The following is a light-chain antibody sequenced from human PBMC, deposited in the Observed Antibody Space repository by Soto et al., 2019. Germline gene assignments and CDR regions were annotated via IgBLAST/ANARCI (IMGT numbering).Light chain of an antibody. V-gene: IGLV2-11*01. J-gene: IGLJ2*01. CDR2: DVT. CDR1: SNDVGGFNY. Sequence: QSALTQPRSVSGSPGQSVTISCTGTSNDVGGFNYISWYQQHPDKALKLMIYDVTKRPSGVPDRFSGSKSDNTASLTISGLQAEDEADYYCCSYAATYSLAFGGGTKLTVL. CDR3: CSYAATYSLA.